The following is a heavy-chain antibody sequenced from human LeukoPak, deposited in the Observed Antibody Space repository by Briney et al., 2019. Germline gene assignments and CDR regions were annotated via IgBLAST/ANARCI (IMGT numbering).Heavy chain of an antibody. CDR3: ARESAITFGGVIAI. D-gene: IGHD3-16*02. CDR2: IYTSGST. Sequence: SETLSLTCAVYGGFFSGYYWSWIRQPAGKGLEWIGRIYTSGSTNYNPSLKSRVTMSVDTSKNQFSLKLSSVTAADTAVYYCARESAITFGGVIAIWGQGTLVTVSS. V-gene: IGHV4-4*07. CDR1: GGFFSGYY. J-gene: IGHJ4*02.